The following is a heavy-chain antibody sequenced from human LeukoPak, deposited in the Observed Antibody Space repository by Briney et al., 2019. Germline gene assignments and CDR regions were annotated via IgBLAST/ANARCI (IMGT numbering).Heavy chain of an antibody. D-gene: IGHD1-26*01. V-gene: IGHV3-23*01. Sequence: PGGSLRLSCAASGFMFRSYAMSWVRQTPGKGLEWVSAISNSGASTYYAEAVKGRFTISRDNSKNTLCLQLNNLRVDDTAVYYCAKATGIEDYWGQGTLVTVSS. J-gene: IGHJ4*02. CDR2: ISNSGAST. CDR3: AKATGIEDY. CDR1: GFMFRSYA.